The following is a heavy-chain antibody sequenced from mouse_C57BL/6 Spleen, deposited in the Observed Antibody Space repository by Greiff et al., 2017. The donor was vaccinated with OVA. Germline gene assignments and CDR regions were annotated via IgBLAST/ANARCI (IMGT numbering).Heavy chain of an antibody. J-gene: IGHJ2*01. CDR1: GYTFTSYW. D-gene: IGHD2-1*01. Sequence: QVQLQQPGAELVKPGASVKLSCKASGYTFTSYWIHWVKQRPGQGLEWIGMIHPNGGSTNYNEKFRSKATLTVYKSSSTAYMQLSSLTSEDSAVYYCARETYGNWGYWGQGTTLTVSS. CDR2: IHPNGGST. CDR3: ARETYGNWGY. V-gene: IGHV1-64*01.